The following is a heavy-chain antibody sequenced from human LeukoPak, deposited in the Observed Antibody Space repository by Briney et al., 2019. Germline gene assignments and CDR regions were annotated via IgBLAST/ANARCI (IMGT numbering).Heavy chain of an antibody. CDR1: SGFISSSGYS. Sequence: SETLSLTCAVSSGFISSSGYSWNWIRQPPGKGLEWIGYIYHSGSTYYNPSLKSRVTVSVDRSKNQFSLKLSSVTAADTAVYYCARGATTVVNPYYFDYWGQGTLVTVSS. D-gene: IGHD4-23*01. CDR2: IYHSGST. V-gene: IGHV4-30-2*01. J-gene: IGHJ4*02. CDR3: ARGATTVVNPYYFDY.